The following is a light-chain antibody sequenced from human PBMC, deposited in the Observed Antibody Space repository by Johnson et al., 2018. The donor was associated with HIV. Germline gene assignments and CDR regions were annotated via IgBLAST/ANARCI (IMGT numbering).Light chain of an antibody. Sequence: QSVLTQPPSVSAAPGRWVTVSCSGTTSNIGDHSVSWFQHLPGADPKLLIYDNDRRPSGVPDRFSGSKSAASATLDITGLKSGDEGDYYCATWDASLSANVFGSGTKVTVL. J-gene: IGLJ1*01. CDR2: DND. CDR3: ATWDASLSANV. CDR1: TSNIGDHS. V-gene: IGLV1-51*02.